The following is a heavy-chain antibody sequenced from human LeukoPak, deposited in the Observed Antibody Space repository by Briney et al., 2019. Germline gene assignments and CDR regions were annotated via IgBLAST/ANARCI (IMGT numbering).Heavy chain of an antibody. CDR2: IKQDGSVK. Sequence: GGSLRLSCATSGFPFTNYWMTWVRQAPGKGLKWVANIKQDGSVKYYVDSVKGRFTISRDNAKNPLYLQMISLRAEDTAVYKCARIGYSSSSLDFWGRGTLVTVSS. CDR3: ARIGYSSSSLDF. CDR1: GFPFTNYW. V-gene: IGHV3-7*03. D-gene: IGHD6-6*01. J-gene: IGHJ4*02.